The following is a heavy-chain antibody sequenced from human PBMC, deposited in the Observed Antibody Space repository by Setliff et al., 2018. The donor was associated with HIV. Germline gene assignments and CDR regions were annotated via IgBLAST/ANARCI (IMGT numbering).Heavy chain of an antibody. CDR1: GFSFSDAW. J-gene: IGHJ5*01. V-gene: IGHV3-15*07. CDR2: IKRKIDGETT. D-gene: IGHD6-19*01. Sequence: GGSLRLSCAASGFSFSDAWMNWVRQVPGKGLEWVGRIKRKIDGETTDYAAPVKGRFTTSRDDSKNTLYLQMNSLRTEDTAVYYCGDIAVAGFVSWGQGTLVTVSS. CDR3: GDIAVAGFVS.